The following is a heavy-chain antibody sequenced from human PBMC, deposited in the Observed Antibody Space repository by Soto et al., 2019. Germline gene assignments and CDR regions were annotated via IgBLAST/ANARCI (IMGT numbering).Heavy chain of an antibody. CDR1: GGSISSYY. V-gene: IGHV4-59*01. J-gene: IGHJ5*02. CDR3: ARDHYCSSTSCYSRGGWFDP. Sequence: SETLSLTCTASGGSISSYYLSWIRQPPGKGLEWIGYIYYSGSTNYNPSLKSRVTISVDTSKNQFSLKLSSVTAADTAVYYCARDHYCSSTSCYSRGGWFDPWGQGTLVTVSS. CDR2: IYYSGST. D-gene: IGHD2-2*01.